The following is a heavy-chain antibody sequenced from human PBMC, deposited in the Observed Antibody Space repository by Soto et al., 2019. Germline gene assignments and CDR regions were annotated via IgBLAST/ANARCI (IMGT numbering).Heavy chain of an antibody. D-gene: IGHD2-21*02. CDR3: ARSIVVVTALDY. V-gene: IGHV1-2*04. CDR1: GYTFTCYY. J-gene: IGHJ4*02. CDR2: INPNSGGT. Sequence: ASVKVSCKASGYTFTCYYMHWVRQAPGQGLEWMGWINPNSGGTNYAQKFQGWVTITRDTSASTAYMELSSLRSEDTAVYYCARSIVVVTALDYWGQGNLVTVS.